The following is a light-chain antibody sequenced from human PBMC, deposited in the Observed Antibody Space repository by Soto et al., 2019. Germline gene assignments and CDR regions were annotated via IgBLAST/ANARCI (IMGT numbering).Light chain of an antibody. J-gene: IGKJ4*01. CDR3: QQYENLPPT. CDR1: QDINNL. CDR2: DTS. Sequence: DIRMTQSPSSLSASVGDRITITCQASQDINNLLNWYQQKPGKAPRLLIYDTSNVEGGVPSRFSGTGSGTDFTFTISSLQPVDIATYYCQQYENLPPTFGGGTKVEIK. V-gene: IGKV1-33*01.